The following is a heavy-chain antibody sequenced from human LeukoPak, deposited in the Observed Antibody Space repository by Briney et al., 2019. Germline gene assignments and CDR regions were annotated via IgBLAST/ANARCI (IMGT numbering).Heavy chain of an antibody. V-gene: IGHV3-23*01. CDR2: ISGSGGNT. CDR1: EFTFSSYA. Sequence: GGSLRLSCAASEFTFSSYAMSWVRQAPGKGLEWVSAISGSGGNTYYADSVKGRSTISRDNSKNTLYLQMNSLRAEDTALYYCAKAAGISNFDYWGQGTLVTVSS. J-gene: IGHJ4*02. D-gene: IGHD3-10*01. CDR3: AKAAGISNFDY.